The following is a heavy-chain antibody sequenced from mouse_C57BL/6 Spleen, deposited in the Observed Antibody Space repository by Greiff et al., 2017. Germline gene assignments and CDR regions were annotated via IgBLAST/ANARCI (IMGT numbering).Heavy chain of an antibody. CDR1: GYTFTDYY. V-gene: IGHV1-76*01. J-gene: IGHJ2*01. CDR3: ARSRGDFDY. CDR2: IYPGSGNT. Sequence: QVQLKQSGAELVRPGASVKLSCKASGYTFTDYYINWVKQRPGQGLEWIARIYPGSGNTYYNEKFKGKATLTAEKSSSTAYMQLSSLTSEDAAVYFCARSRGDFDYWGQGTTLTVSS.